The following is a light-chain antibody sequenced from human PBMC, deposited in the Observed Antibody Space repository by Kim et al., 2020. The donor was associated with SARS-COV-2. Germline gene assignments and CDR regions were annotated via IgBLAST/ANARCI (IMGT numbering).Light chain of an antibody. V-gene: IGLV3-25*03. J-gene: IGLJ3*02. CDR3: QSADSSGTYGV. CDR1: ALPKQY. CDR2: KDS. Sequence: SYELTQPPSVSVSPGQTARITCSGDALPKQYAYWYQQKPGQAPVRVIYKDSERPSGIPERFSGSSSGTTVTLTIRGVQAEDEADYYCQSADSSGTYGVFG.